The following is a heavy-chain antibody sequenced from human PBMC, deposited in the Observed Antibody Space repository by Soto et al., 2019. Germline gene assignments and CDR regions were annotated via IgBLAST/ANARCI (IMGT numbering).Heavy chain of an antibody. J-gene: IGHJ4*02. D-gene: IGHD1-26*01. Sequence: QLQESGPGLVKPSETLSLSCAVSGDSISNSDSYWTWIRQPPGKGLEWLGTINDSGSTHYNPSLKSRVTMSVDTSQNKFSLGVSSVSATDTALYYCARHSGSNSLEYWGQGTLVTVSS. V-gene: IGHV4-39*01. CDR3: ARHSGSNSLEY. CDR2: INDSGST. CDR1: GDSISNSDSY.